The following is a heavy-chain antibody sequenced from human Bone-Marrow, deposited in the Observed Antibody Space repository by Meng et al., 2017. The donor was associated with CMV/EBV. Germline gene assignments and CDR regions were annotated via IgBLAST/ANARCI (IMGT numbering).Heavy chain of an antibody. CDR1: GYSISSGYY. Sequence: SETLSLTCTVSGYSISSGYYWGWIRQPPGKGLEWIGSIYHSGSTYYNPSLKSRVTISVDTSKNQFSLKLSSVTAADTAVYYCARDGHYDILTGYNWFAPWG. V-gene: IGHV4-38-2*02. CDR2: IYHSGST. J-gene: IGHJ5*02. CDR3: ARDGHYDILTGYNWFAP. D-gene: IGHD3-9*01.